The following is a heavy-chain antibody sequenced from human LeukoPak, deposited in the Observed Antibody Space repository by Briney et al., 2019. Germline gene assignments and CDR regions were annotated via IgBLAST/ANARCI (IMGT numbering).Heavy chain of an antibody. J-gene: IGHJ6*02. CDR3: VKDGYSYGYYYYYYYGMDV. CDR2: ISSNGGST. CDR1: GFTFSSYA. D-gene: IGHD5-18*01. Sequence: GGSLRLSSSASGFTFSSYAMHWVRQDPGKGLEDVSAISSNGGSTYYADSVKGRFTISRDNSKNTLYLQMSSLRAEDTAVYYCVKDGYSYGYYYYYYYGMDVWGQGTTVTVSS. V-gene: IGHV3-64D*06.